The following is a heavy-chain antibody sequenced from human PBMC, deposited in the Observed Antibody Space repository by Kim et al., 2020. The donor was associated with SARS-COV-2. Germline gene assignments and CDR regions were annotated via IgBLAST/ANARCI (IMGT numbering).Heavy chain of an antibody. CDR3: ARDLLPENGYYPPEGMDV. V-gene: IGHV1-18*04. J-gene: IGHJ6*02. CDR2: ISAYNGNT. D-gene: IGHD3-22*01. CDR1: GYTFTSYG. Sequence: ASVKVSCKASGYTFTSYGISWVRQAPGQGLEWMGWISAYNGNTNYAQKLQGRVTMTTDTSTSTAYMELRSLRSDDTAVYYCARDLLPENGYYPPEGMDVWGQGTTVTVSS.